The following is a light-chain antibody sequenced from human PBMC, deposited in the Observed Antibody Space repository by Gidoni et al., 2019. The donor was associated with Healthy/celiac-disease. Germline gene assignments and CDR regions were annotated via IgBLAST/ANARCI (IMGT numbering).Light chain of an antibody. CDR1: QSVSSY. Sequence: PGERATLSCRASQSVSSYLAWYQQKPGQAPRLLTYDASNRATGIPARFSGSGSGTDFTLTISSLEPEDFAVYYCQQRSNWWTFGQGTKVEIK. CDR3: QQRSNWWT. V-gene: IGKV3-11*01. J-gene: IGKJ1*01. CDR2: DAS.